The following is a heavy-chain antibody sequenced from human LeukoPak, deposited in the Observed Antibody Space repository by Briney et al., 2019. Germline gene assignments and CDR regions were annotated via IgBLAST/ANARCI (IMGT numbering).Heavy chain of an antibody. J-gene: IGHJ4*02. V-gene: IGHV4-59*01. Sequence: SETLSLTCAVSGASITSYYWNWIRQPPGKALEWIAHIHHTGKTWYNPPLQSRVTLSVDTSKSEFSLRLNSVTAADTAVYYCAKWHEKLLAFDSWGQGTLVTVSS. CDR2: IHHTGKT. CDR1: GASITSYY. D-gene: IGHD1-7*01. CDR3: AKWHEKLLAFDS.